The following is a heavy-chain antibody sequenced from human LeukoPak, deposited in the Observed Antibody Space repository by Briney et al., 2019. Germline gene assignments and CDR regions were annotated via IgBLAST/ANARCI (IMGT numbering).Heavy chain of an antibody. Sequence: ASVKVSCKASGYTFTGYYMHWVRQAPGQGLEWMGWINPNSGGTNYAQEFQGRVTMTRNTSISTAYMELSSLRSEDTAVYYCARALRYCSSTSCYAYYFDYWGQGTLVTVSS. D-gene: IGHD2-2*01. J-gene: IGHJ4*02. CDR2: INPNSGGT. V-gene: IGHV1-2*02. CDR1: GYTFTGYY. CDR3: ARALRYCSSTSCYAYYFDY.